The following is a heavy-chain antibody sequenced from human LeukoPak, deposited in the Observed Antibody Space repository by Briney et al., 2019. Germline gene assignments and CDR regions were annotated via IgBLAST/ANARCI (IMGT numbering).Heavy chain of an antibody. CDR3: ARARTASSSYDGDFDY. CDR1: GGTFSSYA. CDR2: IIPIFGTA. J-gene: IGHJ4*02. V-gene: IGHV1-69*05. Sequence: ASVKVSCKASGGTFSSYAISWVRQAPGQGLEWMGGIIPIFGTANYAQKFQGRVTITTDESTSTAYMELSSLRSEDTAVYYCARARTASSSYDGDFDYWGQGTLVTVSS. D-gene: IGHD6-6*01.